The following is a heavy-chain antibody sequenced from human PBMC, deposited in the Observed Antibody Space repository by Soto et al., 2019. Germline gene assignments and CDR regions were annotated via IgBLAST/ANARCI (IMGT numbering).Heavy chain of an antibody. CDR3: VRPRYDGSGTPFDY. Sequence: PGGSLRLSCEASGFTLSGYWMHWVRQVPGKGLVWVSRISPDGSDTTHADSVKGRFTVSRDNAKNTLYLQMNSLRPGDTAVYYCVRPRYDGSGTPFDYWGQGTLVTVSS. V-gene: IGHV3-74*01. CDR1: GFTLSGYW. J-gene: IGHJ4*02. CDR2: ISPDGSDT. D-gene: IGHD3-22*01.